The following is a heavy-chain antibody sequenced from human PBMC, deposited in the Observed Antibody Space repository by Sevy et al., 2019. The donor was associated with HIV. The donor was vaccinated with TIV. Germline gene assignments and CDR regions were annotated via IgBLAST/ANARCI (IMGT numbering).Heavy chain of an antibody. J-gene: IGHJ4*02. CDR3: ARDPHEIMLSGSYYLY. CDR1: GFIFSYYG. CDR2: IWYDGSNT. V-gene: IGHV3-33*01. Sequence: GGSLRLSCAASGFIFSYYGMHWVRQAPGKGLEWVAVIWYDGSNTIYADSVKGRFTISRDNSKNILYLQMISLRDEDTAVYYCARDPHEIMLSGSYYLYWGQGTRVTVSS. D-gene: IGHD1-26*01.